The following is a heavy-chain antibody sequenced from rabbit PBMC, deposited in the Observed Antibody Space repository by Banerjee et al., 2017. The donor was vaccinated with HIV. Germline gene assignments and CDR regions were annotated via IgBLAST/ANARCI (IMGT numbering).Heavy chain of an antibody. CDR1: GFSFSSNYW. CDR3: ARGLDIVYFNL. CDR2: IYAGSSGNT. V-gene: IGHV1S45*01. Sequence: QEQLEESGGDLVKPEGSLTLTCTASGFSFSSNYWLCWVRQAPGKGLEWIACIYAGSSGNTYYASWAKGRFTISKTSSTTVTLQLNSLTAADTATYFCARGLDIVYFNLWGPGTLVTVS. J-gene: IGHJ4*01.